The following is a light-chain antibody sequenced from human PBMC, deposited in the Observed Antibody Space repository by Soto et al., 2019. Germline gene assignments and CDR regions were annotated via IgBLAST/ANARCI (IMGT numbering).Light chain of an antibody. CDR1: SGHSSYA. J-gene: IGLJ1*01. CDR2: LNSDGSH. V-gene: IGLV4-69*01. Sequence: QPVLTQSPSASAPLGASVKLTCTLSSGHSSYAIAWHQQQPEKGPRYLMKLNSDGSHSKGDGIPDRFSGSSSGAERYLTISSLQSEDEADYYCQTWGTGIHYVFGTGTKLTVL. CDR3: QTWGTGIHYV.